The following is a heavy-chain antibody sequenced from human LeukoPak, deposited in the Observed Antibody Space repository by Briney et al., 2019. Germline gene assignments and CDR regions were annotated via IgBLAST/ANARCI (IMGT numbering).Heavy chain of an antibody. CDR3: ARARVATIPLDY. J-gene: IGHJ4*02. CDR2: INHSGST. CDR1: GGSFSGYY. Sequence: PSETLSLTCAVYGGSFSGYYWSWIRQPPGKGLEWIGEINHSGSTNYNPSLKSRVTMSVDTSKNQFSLKLSSVTAADTAVYYCARARVATIPLDYWGQGTLVTVSS. V-gene: IGHV4-34*01. D-gene: IGHD5-12*01.